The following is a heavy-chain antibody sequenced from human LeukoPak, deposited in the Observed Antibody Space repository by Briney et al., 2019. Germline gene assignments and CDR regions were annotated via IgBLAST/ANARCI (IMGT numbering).Heavy chain of an antibody. CDR1: GFTFSSYG. CDR3: AKDPSIAAAGTDY. J-gene: IGHJ4*02. V-gene: IGHV3-30*02. CDR2: IRNDGSNK. D-gene: IGHD6-13*01. Sequence: GGSLRLSCAASGFTFSSYGMDWVRQAPGKGLEWVAFIRNDGSNKYYADSVKGRFTISRDNSKNTLYLQMNSLRAEDTAVYYCAKDPSIAAAGTDYWGQGTLVTVSS.